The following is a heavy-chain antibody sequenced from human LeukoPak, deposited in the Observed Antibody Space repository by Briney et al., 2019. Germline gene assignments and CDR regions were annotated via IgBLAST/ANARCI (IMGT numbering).Heavy chain of an antibody. CDR1: GGSFSGYY. CDR3: ARTYYGPGSYYNDH. Sequence: PSETLSLTCAVYGGSFSGYYWSWIRQPPGKGLEWIGEINHSGSINYNPSLKSRVTISIDTSKNQFSLKLSSVIAADTAVYYCARTYYGPGSYYNDHWGQGTLVTVSS. D-gene: IGHD3-10*01. CDR2: INHSGSI. V-gene: IGHV4-34*01. J-gene: IGHJ4*02.